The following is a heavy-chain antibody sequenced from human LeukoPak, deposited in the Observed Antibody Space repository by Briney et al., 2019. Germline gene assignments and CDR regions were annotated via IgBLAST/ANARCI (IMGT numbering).Heavy chain of an antibody. D-gene: IGHD3-16*02. J-gene: IGHJ3*01. CDR1: AFTFSSYW. Sequence: GGSLRLSCAASAFTFSSYWMHWVRQAQGEGLEWVSLISYRGANAYYTDSVRGRFTISRDNSKDTLFLQMNSRRVEGTAIYYCARDMQLSTWGLGTMDTVSS. V-gene: IGHV3-23*01. CDR3: ARDMQLST. CDR2: ISYRGANA.